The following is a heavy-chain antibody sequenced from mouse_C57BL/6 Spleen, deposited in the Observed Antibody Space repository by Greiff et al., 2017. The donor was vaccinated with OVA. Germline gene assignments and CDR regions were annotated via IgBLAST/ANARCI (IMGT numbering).Heavy chain of an antibody. V-gene: IGHV3-6*01. CDR1: GYSITSGYY. D-gene: IGHD2-4*01. Sequence: EVKLQESGPGLVKPSQSLSLTCSVTGYSITSGYYWNWIRQFPGNKLEWMGYISYDGSNNYNPSLKNRISITRDTSKNQFFLKLNSVTTEDTATYYCARSDYDYDDGDYWGQGTTLTVSS. J-gene: IGHJ2*01. CDR3: ARSDYDYDDGDY. CDR2: ISYDGSN.